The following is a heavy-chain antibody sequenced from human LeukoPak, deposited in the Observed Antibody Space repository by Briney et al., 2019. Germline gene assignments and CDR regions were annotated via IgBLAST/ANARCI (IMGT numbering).Heavy chain of an antibody. CDR1: GFTFDDYG. CDR2: INWNGGST. D-gene: IGHD3-3*01. Sequence: GGSLRLSCAASGFTFDDYGMSWVRQAPGKGLEWVSGINWNGGSTGYADSVKGRFTISRDNAKNSLYLQMNSLRAEDTALYYCARDSPVLRFLEWRPYYYYMDVWGKGTTVTVSS. J-gene: IGHJ6*03. V-gene: IGHV3-20*04. CDR3: ARDSPVLRFLEWRPYYYYMDV.